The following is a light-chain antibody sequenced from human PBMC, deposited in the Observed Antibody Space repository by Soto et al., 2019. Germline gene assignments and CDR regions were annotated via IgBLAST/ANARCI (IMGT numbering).Light chain of an antibody. Sequence: QSALTQPASVSGSPGQSITISCTGTSSDVGRFNFVSWFQQHPGKDPKLLIYEVTKRPSGVSNRFSGSKSGNTASLTIYGLQTEDEADYYCTSYTTRSTYVCGTGTKVTVL. CDR2: EVT. J-gene: IGLJ1*01. V-gene: IGLV2-14*01. CDR3: TSYTTRSTYV. CDR1: SSDVGRFNF.